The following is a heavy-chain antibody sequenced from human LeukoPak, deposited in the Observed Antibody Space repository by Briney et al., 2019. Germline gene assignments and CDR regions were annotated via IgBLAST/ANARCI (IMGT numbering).Heavy chain of an antibody. V-gene: IGHV4-61*02. J-gene: IGHJ6*03. CDR1: GGSISSGSYY. Sequence: PSQTLSLTCTVSGGSISSGSYYWSWIRQPAGKGLEWIGRIYTSGSTNYNPSPKSRVTISVDTSKNQFSLKLSSVTAADTAVYYCARDRCSSTSCYMYYMDVWGKGTTVTVSS. CDR2: IYTSGST. D-gene: IGHD2-2*02. CDR3: ARDRCSSTSCYMYYMDV.